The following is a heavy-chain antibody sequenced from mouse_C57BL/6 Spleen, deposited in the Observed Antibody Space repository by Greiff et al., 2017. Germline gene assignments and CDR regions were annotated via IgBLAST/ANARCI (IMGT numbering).Heavy chain of an antibody. CDR1: GFSLTSYG. CDR3: AKNGFITTVVAAYYYAMDY. V-gene: IGHV2-4*01. CDR2: IWSGGST. J-gene: IGHJ4*01. D-gene: IGHD1-1*01. Sequence: VQLVESGPGLVQPSQSLSITCTVSGFSLTSYGVHWVRQPPGKGLEWLGVIWSGGSTDYNAAFISRLSISKDNSKSQVFFKMNSLQADDTAIYYCAKNGFITTVVAAYYYAMDYWGQGTSVTVSS.